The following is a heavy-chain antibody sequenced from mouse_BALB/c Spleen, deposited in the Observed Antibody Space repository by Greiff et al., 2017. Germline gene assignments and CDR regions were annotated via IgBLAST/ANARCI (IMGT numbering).Heavy chain of an antibody. CDR1: GFTFSDYY. CDR2: ISDGGSYT. Sequence: EVKVVESGGGLVKPGGSLKLSCAASGFTFSDYYMYWVRRTPEKRLEWVATISDGGSYTYYPDSVKGRFTISRDNAKNNLYLQMSSLKSEDTAMYYCARDLFAYWGQGTLVTVSA. CDR3: ARDLFAY. V-gene: IGHV5-4*02. J-gene: IGHJ3*01.